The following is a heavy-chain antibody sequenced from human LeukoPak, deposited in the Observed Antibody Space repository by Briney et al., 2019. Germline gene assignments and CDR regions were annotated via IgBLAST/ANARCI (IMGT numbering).Heavy chain of an antibody. V-gene: IGHV1-46*01. CDR2: INPSGGST. D-gene: IGHD3-9*01. J-gene: IGHJ6*03. CDR3: ARERYDILTGRKWYYMDV. CDR1: GYTFTSYY. Sequence: ASVKVSCKASGYTFTSYYMHRVRHAPGQGLEWMALINPSGGSTSYAQKFQGRVTMTRDMSTSTVYMELSSLRSEDTAVYYCARERYDILTGRKWYYMDVWGKGTTVTVSS.